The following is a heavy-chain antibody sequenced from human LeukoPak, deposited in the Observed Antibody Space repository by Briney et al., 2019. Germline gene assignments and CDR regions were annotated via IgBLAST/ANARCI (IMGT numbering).Heavy chain of an antibody. CDR1: GFTFGRYW. CDR3: ARESTYNYAYALDF. J-gene: IGHJ4*02. Sequence: GSLRLSCAASGFTFGRYWMSWVRQAPGKGLEWVANMKQDGSEIYYVDTVKGRFTISRDNAKNSLYLQINSLRAEDTAVYYCARESTYNYAYALDFWGQGILVTVSS. D-gene: IGHD3-16*01. CDR2: MKQDGSEI. V-gene: IGHV3-7*01.